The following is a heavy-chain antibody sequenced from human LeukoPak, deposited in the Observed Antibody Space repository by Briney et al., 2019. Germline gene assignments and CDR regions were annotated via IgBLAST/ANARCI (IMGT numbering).Heavy chain of an antibody. CDR1: GFTFSSYA. CDR3: AREVLRVWFDP. D-gene: IGHD5-12*01. J-gene: IGHJ5*02. Sequence: GGSLRLSCAASGFTFSSYAMHWVRQAPGKGLEWVAVISYDGSNKYYADSVKGRFTISRDNSKNTLYLQMNSLRAEDTAVYYCAREVLRVWFDPWGQGTLVTVPS. CDR2: ISYDGSNK. V-gene: IGHV3-30-3*01.